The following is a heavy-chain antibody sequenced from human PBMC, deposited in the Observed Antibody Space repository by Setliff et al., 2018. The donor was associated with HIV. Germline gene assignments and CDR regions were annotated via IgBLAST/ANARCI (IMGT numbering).Heavy chain of an antibody. D-gene: IGHD4-17*01. CDR1: GYTFTSYD. CDR2: MNPNSGNT. J-gene: IGHJ4*02. V-gene: IGHV1-8*03. CDR3: ARDLLLRWLDY. Sequence: ASVKVSCKASGYTFTSYDINWVRQATGQGLEWMGWMNPNSGNTGYAQKFQGRVTITADVSTSTAYMELSSLRSEDTAVYYCARDLLLRWLDYWGQGTLVTVSS.